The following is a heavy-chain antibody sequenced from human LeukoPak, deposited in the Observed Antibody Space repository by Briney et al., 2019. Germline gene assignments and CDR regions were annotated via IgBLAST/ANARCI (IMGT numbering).Heavy chain of an antibody. Sequence: SETLSFTCAVYGGSFSGYYWSWIRQPPGKGLEWIGEINHSGSTNYNPSLKSRVTISVDTSKNQFSLKLSSVTAADTAVYYCARGVVVVAANFDYWGQGTLVTVSS. D-gene: IGHD2-15*01. CDR3: ARGVVVVAANFDY. CDR1: GGSFSGYY. J-gene: IGHJ4*02. V-gene: IGHV4-34*01. CDR2: INHSGST.